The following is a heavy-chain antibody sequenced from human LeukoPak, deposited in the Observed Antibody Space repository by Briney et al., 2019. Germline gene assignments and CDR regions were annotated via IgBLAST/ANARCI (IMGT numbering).Heavy chain of an antibody. D-gene: IGHD3-16*01. V-gene: IGHV3-9*01. CDR1: GFSVSGND. J-gene: IGHJ4*02. Sequence: GGSLRLSCAASGFSVSGNDMSWVRQAPGKGLEWVSSISWNSGTIGYADSVKGRFTISRDNAKNSLYLQMNSLRPEDTALYYCAKDVDSTWGSIDYWGQGILVTVSS. CDR3: AKDVDSTWGSIDY. CDR2: ISWNSGTI.